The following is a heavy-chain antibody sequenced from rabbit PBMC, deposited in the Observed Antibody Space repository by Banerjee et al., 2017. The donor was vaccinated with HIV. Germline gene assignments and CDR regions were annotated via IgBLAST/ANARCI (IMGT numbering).Heavy chain of an antibody. D-gene: IGHD4-2*01. J-gene: IGHJ6*01. Sequence: QSLEESGGDLVKPGASLTLTCTASGFSFSSSYWICWVRQAPGKGLEWIACIYASSGTTYYATWAKGRFTISKTSSTTVTLQMTSLTAADTATYFCARGIYYAGAGWYIRYGMDLWGPGTLVTVS. CDR2: IYASSGTT. V-gene: IGHV1S40*01. CDR3: ARGIYYAGAGWYIRYGMDL. CDR1: GFSFSSSYW.